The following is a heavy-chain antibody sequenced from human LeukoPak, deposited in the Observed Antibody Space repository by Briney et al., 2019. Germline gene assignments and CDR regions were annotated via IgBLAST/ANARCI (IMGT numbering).Heavy chain of an antibody. D-gene: IGHD6-13*01. V-gene: IGHV1-2*06. CDR1: GYTFTGYY. CDR3: AKINVAAAAEIY. J-gene: IGHJ4*02. CDR2: INPNSGGT. Sequence: ASVKVSCKASGYTFTGYYMHWVRQAPGQGLEWMGRINPNSGGTNYAQKFQGRVTMTRDTSISTAYMELSRLRSDDTAVYYCAKINVAAAAEIYWGQGTLVTVSS.